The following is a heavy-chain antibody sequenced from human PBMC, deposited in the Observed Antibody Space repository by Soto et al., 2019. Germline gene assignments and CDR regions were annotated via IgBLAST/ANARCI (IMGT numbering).Heavy chain of an antibody. CDR1: GFIVNGKKY. Sequence: DVQVEESGGGLIQPGGSLRLSCAASGFIVNGKKYLTWVRQAPGKGLEWLSAVYSADGTFYADSVKGRFTVSLDNVKNTVYLQMNSLRSEDTGVYYCATWRIREQAFDVWGPGTRVPVAA. CDR3: ATWRIREQAFDV. J-gene: IGHJ3*01. V-gene: IGHV3-53*01. D-gene: IGHD1-1*01. CDR2: VYSADGT.